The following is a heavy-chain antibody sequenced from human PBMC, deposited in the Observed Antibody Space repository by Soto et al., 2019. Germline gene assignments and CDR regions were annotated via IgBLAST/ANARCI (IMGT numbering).Heavy chain of an antibody. CDR3: ARDSIPRQYCSSTSCYTGWFDP. V-gene: IGHV3-21*01. D-gene: IGHD2-2*02. J-gene: IGHJ5*02. CDR2: ISSSSSYI. CDR1: GFTFSSYS. Sequence: PGGSLRLSCAASGFTFSSYSMNWVRQAPGKGLEWVSSISSSSSYIYYADSVKGRFTISRDNAKNSLCLQMNSLRAEDTAVYYCARDSIPRQYCSSTSCYTGWFDPWGQGTLVTVSS.